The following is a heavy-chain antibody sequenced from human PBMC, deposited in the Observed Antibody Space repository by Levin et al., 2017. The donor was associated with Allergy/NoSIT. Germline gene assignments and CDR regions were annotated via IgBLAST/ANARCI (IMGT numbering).Heavy chain of an antibody. D-gene: IGHD3-10*01. CDR3: AKDALITMVQGVIINNWFDP. CDR1: GFTFSSYG. Sequence: SGGSLRLSCAASGFTFSSYGMHWVRQAPGKGLEWVAVISYDGSNKYYADSVKGRFTISRDNSKNTLYLQMNSLRAEDTAVYYCAKDALITMVQGVIINNWFDPWGQGTLVTVSS. V-gene: IGHV3-30*18. CDR2: ISYDGSNK. J-gene: IGHJ5*02.